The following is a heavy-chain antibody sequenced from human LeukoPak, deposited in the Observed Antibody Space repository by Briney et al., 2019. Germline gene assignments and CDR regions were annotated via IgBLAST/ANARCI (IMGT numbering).Heavy chain of an antibody. CDR1: GFTFSRYN. Sequence: PGGSLRLSCATSGFTFSRYNMNWVRQAPGKGLEWVSSITSSSIYKYYADSMKGRFTISRDNAKNSLYLQMDSLRAEDTAVYYCAKDLKVTNRGLVDYWGQGTLVTVSS. CDR3: AKDLKVTNRGLVDY. CDR2: ITSSSIYK. D-gene: IGHD1-14*01. J-gene: IGHJ4*02. V-gene: IGHV3-21*01.